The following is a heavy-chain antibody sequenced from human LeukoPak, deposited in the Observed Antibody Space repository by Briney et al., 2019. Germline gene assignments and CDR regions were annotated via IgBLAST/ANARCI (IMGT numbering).Heavy chain of an antibody. CDR1: GFTFDDYA. D-gene: IGHD3-3*01. CDR2: IKQDGSEK. V-gene: IGHV3-7*01. Sequence: PGRSLRLSCSASGFTFDDYAMHWVRQAPGKGLEWVANIKQDGSEKYYVDSVKGRFTISRDNAKNSLYLQMNSLRAEDTAVYYCARDRYYDFWSGPRNDYWGQGTLVTVSS. J-gene: IGHJ4*02. CDR3: ARDRYYDFWSGPRNDY.